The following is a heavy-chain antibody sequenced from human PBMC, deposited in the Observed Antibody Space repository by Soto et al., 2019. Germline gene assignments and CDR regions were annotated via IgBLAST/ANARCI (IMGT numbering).Heavy chain of an antibody. CDR3: SRAGTIFGVVNF. V-gene: IGHV4-30-4*01. D-gene: IGHD3-3*01. J-gene: IGHJ4*02. CDR2: IYYSGST. Sequence: QVQLQESGPGLVKPSQTLSLTCTVSGGSISSGDYYWSWIRQPPGKGLEWIGYIYYSGSTYYNPSLKSRVTISVDTSQNQFSVNLSSVTAADTAVYYCSRAGTIFGVVNFWGQGTLVTVSS. CDR1: GGSISSGDYY.